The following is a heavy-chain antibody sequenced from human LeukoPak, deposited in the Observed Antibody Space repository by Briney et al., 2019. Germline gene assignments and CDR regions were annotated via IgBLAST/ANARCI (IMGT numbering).Heavy chain of an antibody. D-gene: IGHD3-16*01. CDR3: ARDYVWGSLPMGY. V-gene: IGHV3-66*01. CDR2: IYSGGST. CDR1: GFTVSSNY. Sequence: GRSLRLSCAASGFTVSSNYMSWVCQAPGKGLEWVSVIYSGGSTYYADSVKGRFTISRDNSKNTLYLQMNSLRAEDTAVYYCARDYVWGSLPMGYWGQGTLVTVSS. J-gene: IGHJ4*02.